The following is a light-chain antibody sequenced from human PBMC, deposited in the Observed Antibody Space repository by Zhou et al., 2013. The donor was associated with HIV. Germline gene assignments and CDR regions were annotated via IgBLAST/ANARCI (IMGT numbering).Light chain of an antibody. CDR3: QQTYIVPLT. V-gene: IGKV1-39*01. J-gene: IGKJ4*01. CDR2: SAF. Sequence: DIQMTQSPSSLSASVGDRVTITCRASQDTNNYLNWYQQKPGKAPKLLIYSAFSLQGGVPSRFSGSGSGTDFTLTISSLQAEDSATYYCQQTYIVPLTFGGGTKVEIK. CDR1: QDTNNY.